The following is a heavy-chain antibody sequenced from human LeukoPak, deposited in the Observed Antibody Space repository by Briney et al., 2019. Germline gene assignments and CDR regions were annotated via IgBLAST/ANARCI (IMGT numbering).Heavy chain of an antibody. CDR1: GYTFTSYG. CDR3: ASVYCSSTSCPRGDYYYGMDV. D-gene: IGHD2-2*01. J-gene: IGHJ6*02. CDR2: ISAYNGNT. Sequence: ASVKVSCKASGYTFTSYGISWVRQAPGQGLEWMGWISAYNGNTNYAQKLQGRVTMTTETSTSTAYMELRSLRSDDTAVYYCASVYCSSTSCPRGDYYYGMDVWGQGTTVTVSS. V-gene: IGHV1-18*01.